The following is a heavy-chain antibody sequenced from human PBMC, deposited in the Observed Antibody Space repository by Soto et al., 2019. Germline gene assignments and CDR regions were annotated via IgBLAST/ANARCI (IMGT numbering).Heavy chain of an antibody. J-gene: IGHJ6*02. D-gene: IGHD3-10*01. CDR1: GFTFSSYA. CDR2: ISYDGSNK. CDR3: ARASTPMVRGVSPNVDV. V-gene: IGHV3-30-3*01. Sequence: GGSLRLSCAASGFTFSSYAMHWVRQAPGKGLEWVAVISYDGSNKYYADSVKGRFTISRDNSKNTLYLQMNSLRAEDTAVYYCARASTPMVRGVSPNVDVWGQGTTVTVSS.